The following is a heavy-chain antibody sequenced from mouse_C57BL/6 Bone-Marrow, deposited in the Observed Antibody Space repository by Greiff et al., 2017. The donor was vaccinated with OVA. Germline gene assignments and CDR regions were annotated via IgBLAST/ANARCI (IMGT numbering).Heavy chain of an antibody. D-gene: IGHD1-1*01. J-gene: IGHJ3*01. V-gene: IGHV1-22*01. Sequence: VQLQQSGPELVKPGASVKMSCKASGYTFTDYNMHWVKQSHGKSLEWLGYINPNNGGTSYNQKFKGKATLTVNKSSSTAYMELRSLTSEDSAVYYCARGSLLLRYPAYWGQGTLVTVSA. CDR3: ARGSLLLRYPAY. CDR1: GYTFTDYN. CDR2: INPNNGGT.